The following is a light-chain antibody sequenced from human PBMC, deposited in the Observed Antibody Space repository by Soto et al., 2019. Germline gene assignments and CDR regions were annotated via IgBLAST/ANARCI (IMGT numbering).Light chain of an antibody. CDR3: QEYNTWPWT. Sequence: IVLTQSPGTLSVSPGARATLSCMASQSVNSNLAWYQQKLGQAPRVLIYGASTRATGIPDRFSGSGSGTEFILTISSLQSEDFAVYYCQEYNTWPWTFGQGTKVDIK. CDR2: GAS. CDR1: QSVNSN. V-gene: IGKV3-15*01. J-gene: IGKJ1*01.